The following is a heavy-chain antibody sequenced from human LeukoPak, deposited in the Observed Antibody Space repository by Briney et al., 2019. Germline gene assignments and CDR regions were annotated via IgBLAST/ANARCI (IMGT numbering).Heavy chain of an antibody. Sequence: ASVKVSXKASGYTLTDYYMHWVRQAPGQGLEWMGWINPNSGGTNYAQTFQGRVTMTRDTSISTAYMELSRLRSDDTAVYYCARGLDKYDYWSGYFLADWGQGTLVTVSS. D-gene: IGHD3-3*01. V-gene: IGHV1-2*02. CDR1: GYTLTDYY. CDR2: INPNSGGT. J-gene: IGHJ4*02. CDR3: ARGLDKYDYWSGYFLAD.